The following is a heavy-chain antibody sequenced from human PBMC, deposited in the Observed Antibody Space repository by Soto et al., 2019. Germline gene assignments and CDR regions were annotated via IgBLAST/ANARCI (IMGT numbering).Heavy chain of an antibody. V-gene: IGHV4-39*01. CDR3: ARGDVDIVATTQYYYGMDV. CDR1: GGSISSSSYY. Sequence: SETLSLTCTVSGGSISSSSYYWGWIRQPPGKGLEWIGSIYYSGSTYYNPSLKSRVTISVDTSKNQFSLKLSSVTAADTAVYYCARGDVDIVATTQYYYGMDVWRQGTTVTVSS. J-gene: IGHJ6*02. D-gene: IGHD5-12*01. CDR2: IYYSGST.